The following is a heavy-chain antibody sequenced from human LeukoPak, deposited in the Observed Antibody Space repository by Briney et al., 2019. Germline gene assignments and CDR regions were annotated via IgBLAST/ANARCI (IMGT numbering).Heavy chain of an antibody. Sequence: ASVKVSCKASGYTFTSYAMHWVRQAPGQRLEWMGWINAGNGNTKYSQKFQGRVTITRDTSASTAYMELSSLRSEDTAVYYCARGGDYGSGSYYPSYWGQGTLVAVSS. J-gene: IGHJ4*02. CDR2: INAGNGNT. V-gene: IGHV1-3*01. CDR3: ARGGDYGSGSYYPSY. CDR1: GYTFTSYA. D-gene: IGHD3-10*01.